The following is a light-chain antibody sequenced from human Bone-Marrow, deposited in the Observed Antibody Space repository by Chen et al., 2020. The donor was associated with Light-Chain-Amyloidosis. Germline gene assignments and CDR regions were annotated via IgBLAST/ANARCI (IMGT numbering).Light chain of an antibody. V-gene: IGKV4-1*01. J-gene: IGKJ4*01. CDR3: QQYYATPLT. CDR2: WAS. CDR1: QSVLYSSNNKNY. Sequence: DIVMTQSPDSLAVSLGERATINCKSSQSVLYSSNNKNYLAWYQLRAGQPPKLLIYWASTRESGVPDRFSGRGSGTDFTLTISSLQAEDVAVYYCQQYYATPLTFGGGTKVEIK.